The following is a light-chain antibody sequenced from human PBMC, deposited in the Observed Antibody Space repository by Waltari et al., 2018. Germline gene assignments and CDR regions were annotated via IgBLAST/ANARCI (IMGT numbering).Light chain of an antibody. CDR1: QSVSSN. V-gene: IGKV3-15*01. CDR3: QQSYSTPPLT. J-gene: IGKJ4*01. Sequence: EIVMTQSPATLSVSPGERATLSCRASQSVSSNLAWYQQKPGQPLRLLIFDASRRATGIPARFSGSGSGTEFTLTISSLQSEDFATYYCQQSYSTPPLTFGGGTKVEIK. CDR2: DAS.